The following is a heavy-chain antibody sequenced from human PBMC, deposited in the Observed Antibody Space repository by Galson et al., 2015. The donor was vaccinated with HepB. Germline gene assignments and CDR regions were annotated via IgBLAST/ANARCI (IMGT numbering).Heavy chain of an antibody. CDR3: AKEPRSGSYRYYYYYGMDV. D-gene: IGHD1-26*01. CDR2: ISYDGSNK. Sequence: SLRLSCAASGFTFSSYGMHWVRQAPGKGLEWVAVISYDGSNKYYADSVKGRFTISRDNSKNTLYLQMNSLRAEDTAVYYCAKEPRSGSYRYYYYYGMDVWGQGTTVTVSS. J-gene: IGHJ6*02. CDR1: GFTFSSYG. V-gene: IGHV3-30*18.